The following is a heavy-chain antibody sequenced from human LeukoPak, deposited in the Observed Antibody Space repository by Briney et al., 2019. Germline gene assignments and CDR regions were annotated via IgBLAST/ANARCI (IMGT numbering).Heavy chain of an antibody. V-gene: IGHV1-58*02. D-gene: IGHD6-6*01. CDR3: ARSSSGLPNDY. J-gene: IGHJ4*02. Sequence: SVKVSCKASGFTFTSSAMQWVRQARGQRLEWIGWIVVGSGNTNYAQKFQERVTMTRDTSTSTVYMELSSLRSEDTAVYYCARSSSGLPNDYWGQGTLVTVSS. CDR1: GFTFTSSA. CDR2: IVVGSGNT.